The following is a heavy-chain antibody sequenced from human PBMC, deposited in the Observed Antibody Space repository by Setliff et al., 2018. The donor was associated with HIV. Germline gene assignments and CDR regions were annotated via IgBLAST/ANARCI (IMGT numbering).Heavy chain of an antibody. CDR3: ARGRSRYYYDGSGYYVDY. D-gene: IGHD3-22*01. Sequence: PSETLSLTCKVSGGSISSYYWSWIRQPPGKGLEWIGYIYYSGSTNYNPSLRSRVTISVDTSKNLFSLKLSSVTAADTAVYYCARGRSRYYYDGSGYYVDYWGQGTLVTVSS. CDR2: IYYSGST. V-gene: IGHV4-59*08. CDR1: GGSISSYY. J-gene: IGHJ4*02.